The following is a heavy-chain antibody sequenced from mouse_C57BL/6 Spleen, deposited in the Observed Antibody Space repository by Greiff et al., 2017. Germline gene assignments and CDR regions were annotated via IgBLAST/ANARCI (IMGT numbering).Heavy chain of an antibody. J-gene: IGHJ4*01. CDR2: IDPSDSYT. D-gene: IGHD1-1*01. CDR1: GYTFTSYW. V-gene: IGHV1-69*01. CDR3: ARGITTVVATDYAMDY. Sequence: QVQLQQPGAELVMPGASVKLSCKASGYTFTSYWMHWVKQRPGQGLEWIGEIDPSDSYTNYNQKFKGKSTLTVDKSSRTAYMQLSSLTSEDSAVYYCARGITTVVATDYAMDYWGQGTSVTVSS.